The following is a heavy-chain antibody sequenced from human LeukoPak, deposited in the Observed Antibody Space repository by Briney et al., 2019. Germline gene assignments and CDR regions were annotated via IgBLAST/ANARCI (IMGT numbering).Heavy chain of an antibody. J-gene: IGHJ2*01. V-gene: IGHV3-20*04. CDR1: GFTFDDYV. Sequence: GGSLRLSCAASGFTFDDYVMNWVRQAPGKGLEWVSGMDWNGDSTSYADSVKGRFTISRDNAKNSLYLQMSSLKAEDTAFYYCARDGIAVAGHWYFDLWGRGTLVTVSS. CDR2: MDWNGDST. D-gene: IGHD6-19*01. CDR3: ARDGIAVAGHWYFDL.